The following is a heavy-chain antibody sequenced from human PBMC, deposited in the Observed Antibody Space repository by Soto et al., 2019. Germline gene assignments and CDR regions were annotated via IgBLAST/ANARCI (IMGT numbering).Heavy chain of an antibody. CDR2: ISSTSNIA. CDR1: GFTFTDYS. J-gene: IGHJ4*02. D-gene: IGHD4-17*01. Sequence: LRLSCEGSGFTFTDYSMLWVRQAPGKGLEWVSYISSTSNIAFYVDSVEGRFTTSRDNAKNSLYLQMNSLRDEDTAVYYCASCYGDYEFPCEYWGQGTLVTVSS. V-gene: IGHV3-21*05. CDR3: ASCYGDYEFPCEY.